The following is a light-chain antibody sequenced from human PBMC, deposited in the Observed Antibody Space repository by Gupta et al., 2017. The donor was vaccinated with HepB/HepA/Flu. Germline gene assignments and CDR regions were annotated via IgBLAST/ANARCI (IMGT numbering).Light chain of an antibody. J-gene: IGLJ3*02. CDR2: EVN. Sequence: QSALTQPASVSGSRGQSITISCTGTSSDVGNYNFVSWYQHHPGKAPKLLSYEVNKRPSGASNRFSGSRSGNTASLTVSGLQTDDEADYYCCSYAGRSVWVFGGGTKLTVL. V-gene: IGLV2-23*02. CDR1: SSDVGNYNF. CDR3: CSYAGRSVWV.